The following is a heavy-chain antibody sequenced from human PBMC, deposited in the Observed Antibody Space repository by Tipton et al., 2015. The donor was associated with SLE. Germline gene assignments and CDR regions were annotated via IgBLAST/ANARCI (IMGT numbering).Heavy chain of an antibody. CDR2: IIPIFGTA. J-gene: IGHJ3*02. CDR1: GGTFSSYA. D-gene: IGHD1-26*01. Sequence: QVQLVQSGAEVKKPGSSVKVSCKASGGTFSSYAISWVRQAPGQGLEWMGGIIPIFGTANYAQKFQGRVTITADESTSTAYMELSSLRSEDTAVYYCARETTSSVGATYDAFDIWGQGTMVTVSS. CDR3: ARETTSSVGATYDAFDI. V-gene: IGHV1-69*01.